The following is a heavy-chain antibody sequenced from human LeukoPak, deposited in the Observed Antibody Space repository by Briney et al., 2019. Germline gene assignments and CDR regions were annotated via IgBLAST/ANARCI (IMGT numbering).Heavy chain of an antibody. V-gene: IGHV3-33*08. Sequence: GGSLRLSCAASGFTFDDYAMHWVRQAPGKGLEWVAVIWYDGSNKYYADSVKGRFTISRDNSKNTLYLQMNSLRAEDTAVYYCARDIGVYDSSGYPYDYWGQGTLVTVSS. CDR3: ARDIGVYDSSGYPYDY. CDR2: IWYDGSNK. D-gene: IGHD3-22*01. J-gene: IGHJ4*02. CDR1: GFTFDDYA.